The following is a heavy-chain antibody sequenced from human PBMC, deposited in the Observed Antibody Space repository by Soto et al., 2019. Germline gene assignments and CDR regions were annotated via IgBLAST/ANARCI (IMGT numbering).Heavy chain of an antibody. CDR2: IFYSGTT. D-gene: IGHD1-1*01. J-gene: IGHJ6*02. CDR1: GDSISCADYY. V-gene: IGHV4-30-4*01. Sequence: SETLSLTCTVSGDSISCADYYWSWIRQTPGKGLEWIGHIFYSGTTYYNPSLKSRLTISVDTSKNHFSLRLISVTAADTAVYYCACDLWVEPELYYYGMDVWGQGTTVTVSS. CDR3: ACDLWVEPELYYYGMDV.